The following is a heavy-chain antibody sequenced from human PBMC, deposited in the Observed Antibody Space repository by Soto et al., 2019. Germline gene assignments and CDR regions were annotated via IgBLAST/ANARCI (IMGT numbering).Heavy chain of an antibody. D-gene: IGHD3-10*01. CDR3: ARGNSTGSHYNSGY. CDR2: ISRTGGTI. V-gene: IGHV3-48*02. J-gene: IGHJ4*02. Sequence: EVQLVESGGGLVQPGGSLRLSCLTSGFSFHTFDMNWVRQAPGRGLEWVSSISRTGGTIYYGDSVRGRFTVSRDNAVTSLYLQMSSLRDEDTAVYYCARGNSTGSHYNSGYWGQGTLVIVSS. CDR1: GFSFHTFD.